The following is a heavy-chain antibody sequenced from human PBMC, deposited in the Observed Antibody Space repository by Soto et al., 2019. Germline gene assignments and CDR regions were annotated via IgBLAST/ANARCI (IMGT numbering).Heavy chain of an antibody. J-gene: IGHJ6*03. CDR2: ISWNSGSI. CDR1: GFTFDDCA. Sequence: GGSLRLSCAASGFTFDDCAMHWVRQAPGKGLEWVSGISWNSGSIGYADSVKGRFTISRDNAKNSLYLQMNSLRAEDTALYYCAKDLAARGSGYYYYYYMDVWGKGTTVTVSS. CDR3: AKDLAARGSGYYYYYYMDV. D-gene: IGHD6-6*01. V-gene: IGHV3-9*01.